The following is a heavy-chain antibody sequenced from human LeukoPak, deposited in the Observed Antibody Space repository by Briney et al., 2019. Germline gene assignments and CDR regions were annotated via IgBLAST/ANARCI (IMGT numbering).Heavy chain of an antibody. J-gene: IGHJ6*03. Sequence: PGGSLRLSCAASGFTFSGSAMHWVRQASGKGLEWVGRIRSKSNSYATAYAASVKGRFTISRDDSQNTAYLQMTSLRPEDTAVYSCAKTGFQWGNYYYYMDVWGKGTTVTVSS. CDR2: IRSKSNSYAT. CDR3: AKTGFQWGNYYYYMDV. CDR1: GFTFSGSA. V-gene: IGHV3-73*01. D-gene: IGHD3-16*01.